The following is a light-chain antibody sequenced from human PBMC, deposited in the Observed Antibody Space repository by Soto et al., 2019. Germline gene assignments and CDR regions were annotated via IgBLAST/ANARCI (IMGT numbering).Light chain of an antibody. Sequence: EIVLTPSPYTPYLPPWQTAPPPRTASQSGRTYLAWYQQKPGQAPRLLIYDVSTRATGIPARFSGSGSGTEFTLTISSLQSEDFAVYYCQQHSNWPIFTFGQGTRLEIK. V-gene: IGKV3-11*01. J-gene: IGKJ5*01. CDR1: QSGRTY. CDR3: QQHSNWPIFT. CDR2: DVS.